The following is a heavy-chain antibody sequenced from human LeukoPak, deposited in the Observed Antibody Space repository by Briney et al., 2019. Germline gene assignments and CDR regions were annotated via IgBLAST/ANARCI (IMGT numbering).Heavy chain of an antibody. CDR3: ARRGDGDYLDAFDI. CDR2: IKQDGSEK. V-gene: IGHV3-7*01. J-gene: IGHJ3*02. Sequence: GGSLRLSCAASGFTFSSYWVSWVRQAPGKGLEWVANIKQDGSEKYYVDSVKGRFTISRDNAKNSLYLQMNSLRAEDTAVYYCARRGDGDYLDAFDIWGQGTMVTVS. CDR1: GFTFSSYW. D-gene: IGHD4-17*01.